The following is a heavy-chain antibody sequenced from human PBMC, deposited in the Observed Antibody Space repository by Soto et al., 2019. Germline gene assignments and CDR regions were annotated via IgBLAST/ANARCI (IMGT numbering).Heavy chain of an antibody. J-gene: IGHJ6*02. CDR3: AKDIRKYSSGWPRTHYYGMDV. Sequence: GGSLRLSCAASGFTFSSYAMSWVRQAPGKGLEWVSAISGSGGSTYYADSVKGRFTISRDNSKNTLYLQMNSLRAEDTAVYYCAKDIRKYSSGWPRTHYYGMDVWGQGTTVTV. CDR1: GFTFSSYA. D-gene: IGHD6-19*01. CDR2: ISGSGGST. V-gene: IGHV3-23*01.